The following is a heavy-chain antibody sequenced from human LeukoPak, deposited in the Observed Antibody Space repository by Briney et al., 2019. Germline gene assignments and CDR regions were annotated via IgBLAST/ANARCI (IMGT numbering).Heavy chain of an antibody. Sequence: GASVKVSCKAPGYTFTGYYMHWVRQAPGQGLEWMGWISAYNGNTNYAQKLQGRVTMTTDTSTSTAYMELRSLRSDDTAVYYCARDSLFDYWGQGTLVTVSS. CDR1: GYTFTGYY. J-gene: IGHJ4*02. CDR3: ARDSLFDY. V-gene: IGHV1-18*04. CDR2: ISAYNGNT.